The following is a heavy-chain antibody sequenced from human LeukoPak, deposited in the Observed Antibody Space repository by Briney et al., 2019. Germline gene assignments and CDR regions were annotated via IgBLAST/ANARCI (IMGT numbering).Heavy chain of an antibody. J-gene: IGHJ4*02. Sequence: GGSLRLSCAASGFTVSSNYMSWVRQAPGKGLEWVSIIFSGGNTHYADSVKGRFTISRDNSKNTVYLQMNSLRAEDTAVYYCAEGGSGSYYSFDYWGQGTLVTVSS. CDR1: GFTVSSNY. D-gene: IGHD3-10*01. CDR3: AEGGSGSYYSFDY. V-gene: IGHV3-66*01. CDR2: IFSGGNT.